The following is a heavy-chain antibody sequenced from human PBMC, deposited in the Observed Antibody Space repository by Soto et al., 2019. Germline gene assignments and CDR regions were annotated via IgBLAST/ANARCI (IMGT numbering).Heavy chain of an antibody. J-gene: IGHJ4*02. CDR3: ARVLSVAGHHDY. CDR2: IYYSGST. CDR1: GGSISSYY. D-gene: IGHD6-19*01. Sequence: SETLSLTCTVSGGSISSYYWSWIRQPPGKGLEWIGYIYYSGSTNYNPSLKSRVTISVDTSKNQFSLKLSSVTAADTAVYYCARVLSVAGHHDYWGQGTLVTVSS. V-gene: IGHV4-59*01.